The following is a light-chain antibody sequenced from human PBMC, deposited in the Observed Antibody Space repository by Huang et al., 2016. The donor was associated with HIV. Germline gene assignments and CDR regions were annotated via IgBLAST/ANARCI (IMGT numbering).Light chain of an antibody. Sequence: EIVMTQSPATVSLSPGERATLSCWASQDVGRHLAWYQQKPGQPPRLLIYDVSNRATGIPARFSGSGSGTDFTLTVTSLEPEDFAVYFCQQRGGWPPTFGQGTRLEIK. CDR1: QDVGRH. J-gene: IGKJ5*01. V-gene: IGKV3-11*01. CDR3: QQRGGWPPT. CDR2: DVS.